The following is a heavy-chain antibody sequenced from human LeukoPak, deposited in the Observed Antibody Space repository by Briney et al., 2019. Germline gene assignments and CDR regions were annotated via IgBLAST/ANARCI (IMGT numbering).Heavy chain of an antibody. CDR3: ARDVVYGSGSYFGTNWFDP. CDR2: IYYSGST. Sequence: SSETLSLTCTVSGGSISSSSYYWGWIRQPPGKGLEWIGSIYYSGSTYYNPSLKSRVTISVDTSKNQFSLKLSSVTAADTAVYYCARDVVYGSGSYFGTNWFDPWGQGTLVTVSS. CDR1: GGSISSSSYY. V-gene: IGHV4-39*07. J-gene: IGHJ5*02. D-gene: IGHD3-10*01.